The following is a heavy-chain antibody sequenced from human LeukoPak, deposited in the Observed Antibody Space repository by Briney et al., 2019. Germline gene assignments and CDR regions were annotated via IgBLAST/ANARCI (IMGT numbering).Heavy chain of an antibody. V-gene: IGHV4-59*11. CDR1: GGSITSHF. J-gene: IGHJ5*01. Sequence: SETLSLTCAVSGGSITSHFWSWIRQPPGKGLEWVGYIHYSGSTNYNPSLKSRVTISPDTSKNQLFLKLNSVTAADTAVYYCARLVWLGESPGSWFDSWGQGTLVTVSS. CDR2: IHYSGST. D-gene: IGHD3-10*01. CDR3: ARLVWLGESPGSWFDS.